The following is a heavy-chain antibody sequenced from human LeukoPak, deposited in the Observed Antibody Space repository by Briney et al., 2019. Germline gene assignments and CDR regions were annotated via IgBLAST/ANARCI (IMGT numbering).Heavy chain of an antibody. V-gene: IGHV3-15*01. J-gene: IGHJ6*03. CDR3: TTDPEYSAYQFYYYMDV. CDR1: GFTFSDAW. Sequence: PGGSLRLSCAASGFTFSDAWMSWVRQAPGKGLEWVGRIKSKSDGGTADYAGPVKGRFTISRDDSKNTLYLQMNSLKTEDTAVYYCTTDPEYSAYQFYYYMDVWDKGTTVTVSS. D-gene: IGHD2-2*01. CDR2: IKSKSDGGTA.